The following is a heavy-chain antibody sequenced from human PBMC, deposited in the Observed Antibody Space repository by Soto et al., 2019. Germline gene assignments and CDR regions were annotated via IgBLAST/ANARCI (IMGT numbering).Heavy chain of an antibody. J-gene: IGHJ4*02. D-gene: IGHD2-15*01. CDR3: AKVESFDFVVVVAAIFY. CDR2: ISGSGGST. V-gene: IGHV3-23*01. CDR1: GFTFSSYA. Sequence: GGSLRLSCAASGFTFSSYAMSWVRQAPGKGLEWVSAISGSGGSTYYADSVKGRFTISRDNSKNTLYLQMNSLRAEDTAVYSWAKVESFDFVVVVAAIFYWGQGTLVTVSS.